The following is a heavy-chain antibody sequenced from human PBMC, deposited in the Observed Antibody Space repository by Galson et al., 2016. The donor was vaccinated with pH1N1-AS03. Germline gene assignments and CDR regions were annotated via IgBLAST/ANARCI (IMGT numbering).Heavy chain of an antibody. J-gene: IGHJ4*01. CDR1: GFSFSTYL. V-gene: IGHV3-30-3*01. D-gene: IGHD2-2*01. CDR2: ISSDGSNK. Sequence: SLRLSCAASGFSFSTYLIHWVRQAPGKGLEWVAVISSDGSNKYYADSVKGRFTISRDNSKNTLYLHMNSLGLEDTAGYYCARDYRYCSSSSMDYWGDVTLV. CDR3: ARDYRYCSSSSMDY.